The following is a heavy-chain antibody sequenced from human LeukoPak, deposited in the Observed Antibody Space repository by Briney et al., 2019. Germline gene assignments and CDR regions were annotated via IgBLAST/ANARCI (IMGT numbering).Heavy chain of an antibody. V-gene: IGHV4-39*07. CDR2: IYYSGST. CDR3: ARTDSGHSLENAFDI. Sequence: SEALSLTCTVSGGSISSSSYYCGWIRQPPGKGLEWIGSIYYSGSTYYNPSLKSRVTISVDTSKNQFSLKLSSVTAADTAVYYCARTDSGHSLENAFDIWGQGTMVTVSS. D-gene: IGHD4-23*01. J-gene: IGHJ3*02. CDR1: GGSISSSSYY.